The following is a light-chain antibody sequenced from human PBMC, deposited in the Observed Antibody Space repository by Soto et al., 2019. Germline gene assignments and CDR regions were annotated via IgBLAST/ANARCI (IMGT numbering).Light chain of an antibody. J-gene: IGKJ2*01. V-gene: IGKV3-20*01. CDR2: GAS. CDR3: QRYDISPFP. Sequence: EIVLTQSPGTLSLSPGERATLSCRASQSVSSPYLAWYQQKPGQAPRLLIYGASSRATGIPDRFSGSGSGTDVTLTISRLEPEDFAVYYCQRYDISPFPFGQGTKLEIK. CDR1: QSVSSPY.